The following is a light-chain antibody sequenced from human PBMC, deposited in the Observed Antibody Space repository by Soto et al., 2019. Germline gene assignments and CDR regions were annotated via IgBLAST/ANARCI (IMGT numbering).Light chain of an antibody. Sequence: QSALTQPRSVSGSPGQSVTISCTGTSSDVGGYNYVSWYQQHPGKAPKLMIYDVSKRPSGVPDRFSGSKSGNTASLTISGLQDEDEADYYCCSYAGSREVFGGGTKLTVL. CDR2: DVS. V-gene: IGLV2-11*01. CDR3: CSYAGSREV. J-gene: IGLJ2*01. CDR1: SSDVGGYNY.